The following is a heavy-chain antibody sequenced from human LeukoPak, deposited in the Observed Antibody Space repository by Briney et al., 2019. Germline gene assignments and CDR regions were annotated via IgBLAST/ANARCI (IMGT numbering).Heavy chain of an antibody. J-gene: IGHJ5*02. CDR2: IYYSGST. V-gene: IGHV4-30-4*01. D-gene: IGHD3-10*01. CDR3: ARVIKTPYYYGSGGGFDP. CDR1: GGSISSGDYY. Sequence: SETLSLTCTVSGGSISSGDYYWSWIRQPPGKGLEWIGYIYYSGSTYYNPSLKSRVTISVDTSKNQFSLKLSSVTAADTAVYYCARVIKTPYYYGSGGGFDPWGQGTLVTVSS.